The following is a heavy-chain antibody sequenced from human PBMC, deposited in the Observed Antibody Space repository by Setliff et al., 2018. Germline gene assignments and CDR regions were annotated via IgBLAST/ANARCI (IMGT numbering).Heavy chain of an antibody. D-gene: IGHD2-21*02. V-gene: IGHV4-4*07. J-gene: IGHJ4*02. CDR1: GGPMSGYF. CDR3: ARQTATGSSATFDS. Sequence: PSETLSLTCTVSGGPMSGYFWTWIRQPAGKGLEWIGRIYPSGATNYNPSLMSRLTMSIDTSNNHFTLKVNSVTAADTAVYYCARQTATGSSATFDSWGQGTLVTVSS. CDR2: IYPSGAT.